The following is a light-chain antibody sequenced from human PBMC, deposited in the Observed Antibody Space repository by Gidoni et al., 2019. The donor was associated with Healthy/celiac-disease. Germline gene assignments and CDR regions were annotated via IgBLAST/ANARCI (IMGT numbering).Light chain of an antibody. J-gene: IGKJ1*01. CDR3: QQYGSSPRT. CDR1: QSVSSSY. Sequence: IVFTQSPGTLSLSPGERATLSCRASQSVSSSYLAWYQQKPGQAPRLLIYGASSRATGIPDRLSGSGSGTDVTLTISRLEPEDFEVYYCQQYGSSPRTFGQGTKVEIK. V-gene: IGKV3-20*01. CDR2: GAS.